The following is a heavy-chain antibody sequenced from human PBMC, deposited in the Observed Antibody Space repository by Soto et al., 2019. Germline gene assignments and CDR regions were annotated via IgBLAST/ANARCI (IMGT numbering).Heavy chain of an antibody. CDR3: ARGSCSGGSCYLHYYYYMDV. D-gene: IGHD2-15*01. CDR1: GGSFSGYY. Sequence: PSETLSLTCAVYGGSFSGYYWSWIRQPPGKGLVWIGEINHSGSTNYNPSLKSRVTISVDTSKNQFSLKLSSVTAADTAVYYCARGSCSGGSCYLHYYYYMDVWGKGTTVTVSS. J-gene: IGHJ6*03. CDR2: INHSGST. V-gene: IGHV4-34*01.